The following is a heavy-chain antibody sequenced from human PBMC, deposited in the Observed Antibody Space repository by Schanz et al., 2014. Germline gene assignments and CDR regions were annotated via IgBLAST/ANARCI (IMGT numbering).Heavy chain of an antibody. CDR2: IRYDGSSK. D-gene: IGHD3-10*01. V-gene: IGHV3-30*02. J-gene: IGHJ2*01. CDR3: ATVGSETYSIYWYFDL. CDR1: GFIFTSYS. Sequence: QVQLVESGGDVVQPGGSLRLSCVASGFIFTSYSMHWVRQAPGRGLEWVAFIRYDGSSKYYADSVRGRFTISRDNSKNTLYLQMNRLRTEDTAVYYCATVGSETYSIYWYFDLWGRGTLVTVSS.